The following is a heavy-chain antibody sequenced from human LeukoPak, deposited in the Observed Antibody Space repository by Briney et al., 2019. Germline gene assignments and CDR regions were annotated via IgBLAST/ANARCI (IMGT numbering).Heavy chain of an antibody. CDR3: ARDEMYYYDSSYWFDP. V-gene: IGHV1-69*05. D-gene: IGHD3-22*01. Sequence: SVKVSCKASGGSFSSYAISWVRQAPGQGLEWMGRIIPIFGTANYAQKFQGRVTITTDESTSTAYMELSSLRSEDTAVYYCARDEMYYYDSSYWFDPWGQGTLVTVSS. CDR2: IIPIFGTA. J-gene: IGHJ5*02. CDR1: GGSFSSYA.